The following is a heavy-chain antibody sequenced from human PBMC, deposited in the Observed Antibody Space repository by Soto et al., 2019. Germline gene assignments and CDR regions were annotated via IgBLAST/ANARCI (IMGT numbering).Heavy chain of an antibody. CDR3: ASPFYDYIWGSQMRLDY. D-gene: IGHD3-16*01. V-gene: IGHV1-46*03. CDR2: INPSGGST. J-gene: IGHJ4*02. CDR1: GYTFTSYY. Sequence: QVQLVQSGAEVKKPEASVKVSCKASGYTFTSYYMHWVRQAPGQGLEWMGIINPSGGSTSYAQKFQGRVTMTRDTSTSTVYMELSSLRSEDTAVYYCASPFYDYIWGSQMRLDYWGQGTLVTVSS.